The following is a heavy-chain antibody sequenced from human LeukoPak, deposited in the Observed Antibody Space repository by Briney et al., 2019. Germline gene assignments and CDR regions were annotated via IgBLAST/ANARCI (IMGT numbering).Heavy chain of an antibody. CDR2: ISSSSTYV. V-gene: IGHV3-21*04. Sequence: GGSLRLSCAASGFTFSTYSMKWVRQAPGKGLEWVSSISSSSTYVHYADSVKGRFTISRDNAKNSLYLQMNSLRAEDTAVYYCAKPPPVLRYFDWLSSYYFDYWGQGTLVTVSS. D-gene: IGHD3-9*01. CDR1: GFTFSTYS. J-gene: IGHJ4*02. CDR3: AKPPPVLRYFDWLSSYYFDY.